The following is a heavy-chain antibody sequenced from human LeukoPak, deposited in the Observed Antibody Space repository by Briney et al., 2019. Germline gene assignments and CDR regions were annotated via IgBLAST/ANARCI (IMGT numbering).Heavy chain of an antibody. CDR1: GFTFSNYG. CDR2: IWYDGSNK. V-gene: IGHV3-33*01. Sequence: PGGSLRLSCAASGFTFSNYGMHWVRQAPGKGLEWVAVIWYDGSNKYYADSVKGRFTISRDNAKKTLYLQMNSLRAEDTAMYYCAREDGVDAFDIWGQGTMVTVSS. J-gene: IGHJ3*02. D-gene: IGHD3-10*01. CDR3: AREDGVDAFDI.